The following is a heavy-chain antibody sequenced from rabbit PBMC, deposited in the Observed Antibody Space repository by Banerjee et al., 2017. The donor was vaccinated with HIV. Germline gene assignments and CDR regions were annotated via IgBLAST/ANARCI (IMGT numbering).Heavy chain of an antibody. CDR3: ARGTSGSSYFYFNL. J-gene: IGHJ4*01. D-gene: IGHD8-1*01. CDR2: IYTGSGST. CDR1: GFSFSSRYY. V-gene: IGHV1S40*01. Sequence: QSLEESGGDLVKPGASLTLTCTASGFSFSSRYYMCWVRQAPGKGLEWIGCIYTGSGSTYYASWAKGRFTISKTSSTTVTLQMTSLTAADTATYFCARGTSGSSYFYFNLWGPGTLVTVS.